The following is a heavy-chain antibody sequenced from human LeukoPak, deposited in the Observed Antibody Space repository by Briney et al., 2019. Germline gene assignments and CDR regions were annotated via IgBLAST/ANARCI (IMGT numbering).Heavy chain of an antibody. J-gene: IGHJ3*02. CDR3: AREGVHDAFDI. D-gene: IGHD2-8*01. Sequence: AXVKVSCKASGYTFTXXYMHWVRQAPGQGLEWMGWINPNSGGTNYAQKFQGRVTMTRDTSISTAYMELSRLRSDDTAVYYCAREGVHDAFDIWGQGTMVTVSS. CDR1: GYTFTXXY. V-gene: IGHV1-2*02. CDR2: INPNSGGT.